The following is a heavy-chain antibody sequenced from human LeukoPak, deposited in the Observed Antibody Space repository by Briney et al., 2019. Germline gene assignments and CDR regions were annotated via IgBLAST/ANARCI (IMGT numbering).Heavy chain of an antibody. Sequence: GESLKISCKGSGYSFTSYWIGWVRQMPGKGLEWMGIIYPGDSDTRYSPSFQGQVTISADKSISTAYLQWSSLKASDTAMYYCARVSNYDSSGYYRYDFDYWGQGTLVTVSS. J-gene: IGHJ4*02. CDR2: IYPGDSDT. D-gene: IGHD3-22*01. CDR3: ARVSNYDSSGYYRYDFDY. V-gene: IGHV5-51*01. CDR1: GYSFTSYW.